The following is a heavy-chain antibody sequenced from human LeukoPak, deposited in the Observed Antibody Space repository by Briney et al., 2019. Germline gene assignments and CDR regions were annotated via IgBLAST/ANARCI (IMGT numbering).Heavy chain of an antibody. CDR3: AREGFHFDY. CDR2: ISRSSTTI. Sequence: PGGSLRLSCAASGFTFSSYSMNWVRQAPGKGLEWLSYISRSSTTIYNADSIKGRFTISRDNAKNSLYLQMNSLRDEDTAVYYCAREGFHFDYWGQGTLVTVSS. D-gene: IGHD3-10*01. J-gene: IGHJ4*02. CDR1: GFTFSSYS. V-gene: IGHV3-48*02.